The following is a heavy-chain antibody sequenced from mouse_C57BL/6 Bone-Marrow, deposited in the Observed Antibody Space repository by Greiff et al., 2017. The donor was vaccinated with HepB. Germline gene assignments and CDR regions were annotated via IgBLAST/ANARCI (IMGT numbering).Heavy chain of an antibody. Sequence: VQLQQSGAELVKPGASVKISCKASGYAFSSYWMNWVKQRPGKGLEWIGQIYPGDGDTNYNGKFKGKATLTADKSSSTAYMQLSSLTSEDSAVYFCARDEGYDYDRFAYWGQGTLVTVSA. V-gene: IGHV1-80*01. CDR2: IYPGDGDT. CDR3: ARDEGYDYDRFAY. CDR1: GYAFSSYW. J-gene: IGHJ3*01. D-gene: IGHD2-4*01.